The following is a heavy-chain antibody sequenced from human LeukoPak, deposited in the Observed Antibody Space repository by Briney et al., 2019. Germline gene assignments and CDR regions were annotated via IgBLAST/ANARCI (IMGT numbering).Heavy chain of an antibody. D-gene: IGHD3-10*01. V-gene: IGHV4-59*01. CDR3: ARANGSGSYYNSRRNWFDP. Sequence: PSETLSLTCTVSGGSISSYYWSWIRQPPGKGLEWIGYLYYSGSTNYNPSLKSRVAISVDTSKNQFSLKLSSVTAADTAVYYCARANGSGSYYNSRRNWFDPWGQGTLVTVSS. J-gene: IGHJ5*02. CDR2: LYYSGST. CDR1: GGSISSYY.